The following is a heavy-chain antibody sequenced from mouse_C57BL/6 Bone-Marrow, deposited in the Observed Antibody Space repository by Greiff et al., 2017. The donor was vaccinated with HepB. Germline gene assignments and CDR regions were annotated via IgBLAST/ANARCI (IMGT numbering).Heavy chain of an antibody. V-gene: IGHV5-2*01. Sequence: EVKLQESGGGLVQPGESLKLSCESNEYEFPSHDMSWVRKTPEKRLELVAAINSDGGSTYYPDTMERRFIISRDNTKKTLYLQMSSLRSEDTALYYCATPLYGNYDWYFDVWGTGTTVTVSS. J-gene: IGHJ1*03. CDR3: ATPLYGNYDWYFDV. CDR1: EYEFPSHD. CDR2: INSDGGST. D-gene: IGHD2-1*01.